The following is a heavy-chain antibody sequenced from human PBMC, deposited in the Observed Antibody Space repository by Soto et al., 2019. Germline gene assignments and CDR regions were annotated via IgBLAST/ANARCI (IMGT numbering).Heavy chain of an antibody. CDR1: GFSFSRYG. D-gene: IGHD6-19*01. J-gene: IGHJ4*02. CDR2: IWYDGTNK. CDR3: AKDHGYSSFCVDY. V-gene: IGHV3-33*03. Sequence: QVQLVESGGGVVQPGRSLRLSCAASGFSFSRYGMHWVRQAPGKGLEWVAVIWYDGTNKYYEDSVKGRFTISRDQSKKKLYLQMNSLRVEDTAVYYCAKDHGYSSFCVDYWGQGTLVTVSS.